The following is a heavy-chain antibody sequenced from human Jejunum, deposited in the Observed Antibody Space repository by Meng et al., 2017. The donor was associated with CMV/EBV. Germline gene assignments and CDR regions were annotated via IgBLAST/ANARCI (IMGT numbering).Heavy chain of an antibody. CDR3: TTLYGDSIS. D-gene: IGHD4-17*01. Sequence: QGLVKDSGPVLVKPSGTLALTWCVSGGSIRNDQWWSWVRQAPGKGLEWIGEIYHSGRTNYNPSFKSRVSMSVDKSQNHFSLRLSSVTAADTAVYYCTTLYGDSISWGQGTLVTVSS. CDR2: IYHSGRT. V-gene: IGHV4-4*02. J-gene: IGHJ4*02. CDR1: GGSIRNDQW.